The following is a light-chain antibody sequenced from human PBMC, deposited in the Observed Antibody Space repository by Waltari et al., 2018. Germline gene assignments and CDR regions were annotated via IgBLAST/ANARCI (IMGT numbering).Light chain of an antibody. CDR3: MQGTRWPGT. Sequence: VMTQSPLSLSVTLGQPASISCRSSQSLVYSAGNTYLTWFHQRPGQSPRRLIYKVSMRDSGVPERFSGSGSVTDFTLKISTVEAEDVGIYYCMQGTRWPGTFGPGTKVEVK. J-gene: IGKJ1*01. CDR2: KVS. CDR1: QSLVYSAGNTY. V-gene: IGKV2-30*01.